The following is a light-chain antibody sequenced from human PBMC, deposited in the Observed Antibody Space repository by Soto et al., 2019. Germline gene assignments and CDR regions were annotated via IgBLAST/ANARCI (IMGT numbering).Light chain of an antibody. CDR1: QSVSSN. CDR3: HQYFNPRT. J-gene: IGKJ4*01. Sequence: EIVMTQSPATLSVSPGERATLSCRASQSVSSNLAWYQQKPGQAPRLLIYGASTRATGIPARFSGSGSGTEFTLTISSLQSEDTATYYCHQYFNPRTFGGGTKV. CDR2: GAS. V-gene: IGKV3-15*01.